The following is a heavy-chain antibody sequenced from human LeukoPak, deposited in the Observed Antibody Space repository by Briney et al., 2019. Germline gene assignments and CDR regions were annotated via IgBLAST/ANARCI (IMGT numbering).Heavy chain of an antibody. CDR1: GFSFSAYG. Sequence: GGSLRLSCAASGFSFSAYGVPWVRQAPGKGLEWVAVIWYDGSSKDYADSVKGRFTFSRDNSKNTLYLQMNSLTVEDTAVYYCARSQSSSLIAYWGQGTLVTVSS. D-gene: IGHD6-13*01. V-gene: IGHV3-33*01. CDR2: IWYDGSSK. J-gene: IGHJ4*02. CDR3: ARSQSSSLIAY.